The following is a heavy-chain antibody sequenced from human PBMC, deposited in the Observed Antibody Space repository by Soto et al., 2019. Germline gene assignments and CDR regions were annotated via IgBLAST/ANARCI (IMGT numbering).Heavy chain of an antibody. J-gene: IGHJ4*02. V-gene: IGHV3-23*01. CDR2: ISGSGGST. CDR3: AKDSEDYVWGSYRPHYFDY. CDR1: GFTFSSYA. Sequence: GGSLRLSCAASGFTFSSYAMSWVRQAPGKGLEWVSAISGSGGSTYYADSVKGRFTISRDNSKNTLYLQMNSLRAEDTAVYYCAKDSEDYVWGSYRPHYFDYWGQGTLVTVS. D-gene: IGHD3-16*02.